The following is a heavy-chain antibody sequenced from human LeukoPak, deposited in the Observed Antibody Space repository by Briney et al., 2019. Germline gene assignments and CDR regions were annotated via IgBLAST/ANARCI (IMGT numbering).Heavy chain of an antibody. D-gene: IGHD6-19*01. CDR3: TRRGIAVAGALDY. V-gene: IGHV4-39*01. CDR1: GGSISTSSYY. CDR2: IYYSGST. J-gene: IGHJ4*02. Sequence: SETLSLTCTVSGGSISTSSYYWGWIRQPPGKGLEWIGSIYYSGSTYYNPSLKSRVTISVDTSKNQFSLKLSSVTAADTAVYYCTRRGIAVAGALDYWGQGTLVTVSS.